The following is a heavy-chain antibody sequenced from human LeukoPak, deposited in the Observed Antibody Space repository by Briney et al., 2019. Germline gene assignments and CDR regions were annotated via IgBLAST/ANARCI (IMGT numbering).Heavy chain of an antibody. CDR3: ARGGKATVVTM. D-gene: IGHD4-23*01. Sequence: SETLSLTCSVSGGSIDSHYCSWIRQTAGKGLEWIGRIYSSGSTNYNPSLKSRVSMSVDTSKNQFSLKLTSVTAADTAVYYCARGGKATVVTMWGQGILVTVSS. CDR1: GGSIDSHY. CDR2: IYSSGST. J-gene: IGHJ4*02. V-gene: IGHV4-4*07.